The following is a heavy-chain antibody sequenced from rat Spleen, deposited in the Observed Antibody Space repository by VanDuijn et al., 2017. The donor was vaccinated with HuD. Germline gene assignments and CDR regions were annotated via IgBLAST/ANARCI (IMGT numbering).Heavy chain of an antibody. D-gene: IGHD1-4*01. CDR2: ISSDGGRN. J-gene: IGHJ4*01. CDR1: GFTFSDYY. Sequence: EVQLVESGGGLVQPGRSLKVSCAASGFTFSDYYMAWVRQAPTKGLEWVATISSDGGRNFYRDSVKGRFTISRDNAKNTLYLQMNSLRSEDTATYYCTRGYPGPRGDAWGQGASVTVSS. V-gene: IGHV5-20*01. CDR3: TRGYPGPRGDA.